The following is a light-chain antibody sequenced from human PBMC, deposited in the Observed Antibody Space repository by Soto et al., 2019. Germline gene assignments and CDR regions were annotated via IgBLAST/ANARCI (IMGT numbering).Light chain of an antibody. V-gene: IGKV4-1*01. CDR3: QQYYSSPYT. Sequence: DIVMTQSPDFLAVSLGERATINCKSSQSVLSNSNNKNSLAWYQQKAGQPPKLLIYWASTRESGVPDRLSGSGSGTDFTLTISSLQAEDVAVYYCQQYYSSPYTFGQGTKVEIK. J-gene: IGKJ2*01. CDR1: QSVLSNSNNKNS. CDR2: WAS.